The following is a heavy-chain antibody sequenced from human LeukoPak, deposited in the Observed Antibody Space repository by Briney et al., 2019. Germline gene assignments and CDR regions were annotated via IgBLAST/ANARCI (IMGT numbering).Heavy chain of an antibody. J-gene: IGHJ4*02. V-gene: IGHV3-48*03. CDR3: AQIYTYGSSQFDY. Sequence: GGSLRLSCAASGFTFSNYEMNWVRQAPGEGLEWVSYISSSGSTIYYADSVKGRFTISRDNAKNSLYLQMNSLRAEDTAVYYCAQIYTYGSSQFDYWGQGTLVTVSS. D-gene: IGHD5-18*01. CDR2: ISSSGSTI. CDR1: GFTFSNYE.